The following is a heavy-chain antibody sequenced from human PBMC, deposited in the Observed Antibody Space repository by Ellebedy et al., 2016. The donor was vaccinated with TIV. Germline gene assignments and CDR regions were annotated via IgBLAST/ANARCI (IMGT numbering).Heavy chain of an antibody. CDR1: GFTFSSFE. Sequence: PGGSLRLSCAASGFTFSSFEMHWVRQAPGKGLEWISSTSSGGTTTKYTDSVKGRFTISRDNAMHSLYLQLSSLRAEDTTVYYCARDPDPMTRPTGWFDAWGQGTLVTVSS. CDR2: TSSGGTTT. J-gene: IGHJ5*02. CDR3: ARDPDPMTRPTGWFDA. V-gene: IGHV3-48*03.